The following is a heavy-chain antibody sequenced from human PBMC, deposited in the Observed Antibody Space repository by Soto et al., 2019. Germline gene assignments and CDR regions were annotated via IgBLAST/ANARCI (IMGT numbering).Heavy chain of an antibody. CDR1: GFTFSSYA. J-gene: IGHJ4*02. CDR2: ISGSGGNT. D-gene: IGHD4-17*01. Sequence: EVQLLESGGGLVQPGGSLRLSCAASGFTFSSYAMTWVRKAPGKGLEWVSAISGSGGNTYYADSVKGRFTIYRDNSTNRLYLQINSLRAADTAVYHCAKFPHSFGGVTTGHLGYWGQGTLVTVSS. CDR3: AKFPHSFGGVTTGHLGY. V-gene: IGHV3-23*01.